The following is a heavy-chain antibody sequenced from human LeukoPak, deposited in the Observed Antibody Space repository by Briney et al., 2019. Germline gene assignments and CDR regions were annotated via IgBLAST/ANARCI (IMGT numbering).Heavy chain of an antibody. V-gene: IGHV3-9*01. D-gene: IGHD2-2*01. J-gene: IGHJ4*02. Sequence: PGGSLRLSCAASGFTFDDYAMHWVRQAPGKGLAWVSGISWNSGSIGYADSVKGRFTISRDNAKNSLYLQMNSLRAEDTALYYCAKDNPVVPAAMFYWGQGTLVTVSS. CDR2: ISWNSGSI. CDR3: AKDNPVVPAAMFY. CDR1: GFTFDDYA.